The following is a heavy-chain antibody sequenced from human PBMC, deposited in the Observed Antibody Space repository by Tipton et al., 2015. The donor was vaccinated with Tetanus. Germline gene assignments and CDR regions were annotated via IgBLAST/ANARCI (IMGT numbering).Heavy chain of an antibody. CDR3: ARDERYCDYAY. CDR1: GASIGSVSYY. Sequence: TLSLTCTVSGASIGSVSYYWSWIRQPPGKGLEWIGYTYYSGSTGYNPSLKSRVTISIDSSKNQFSLKLTSVTAADTAVYYCARDERYCDYAYWGQGALVTVSS. D-gene: IGHD4-17*01. J-gene: IGHJ4*02. CDR2: TYYSGST. V-gene: IGHV4-61*01.